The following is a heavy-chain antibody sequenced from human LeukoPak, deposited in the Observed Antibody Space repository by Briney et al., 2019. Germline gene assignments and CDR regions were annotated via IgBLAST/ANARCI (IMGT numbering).Heavy chain of an antibody. V-gene: IGHV3-66*01. CDR2: IYSGGST. CDR3: ASFSPGYLDF. CDR1: GFTVSSNY. J-gene: IGHJ4*02. Sequence: GGSLRLSCAASGFTVSSNYMSWVRQAPGKGLEWVSIIYSGGSTYYADSVKGRFTISRDNSKNTLYLQMNSLRAEGTAVYYCASFSPGYLDFWGQGTLVTVSS.